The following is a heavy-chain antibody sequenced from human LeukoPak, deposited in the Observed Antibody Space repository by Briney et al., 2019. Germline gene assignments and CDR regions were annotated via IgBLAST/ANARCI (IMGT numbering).Heavy chain of an antibody. J-gene: IGHJ4*02. Sequence: ASVKVSCKASGYTFTGYYMHWVRRAPGQGLEWMGWINPNSGGTNYAQKFQGRVTMTRDTSISTAYMELSRLRSDDTAVYYCARDDGIAAARLGYWGQGTLVTVSS. CDR3: ARDDGIAAARLGY. CDR1: GYTFTGYY. D-gene: IGHD6-13*01. CDR2: INPNSGGT. V-gene: IGHV1-2*02.